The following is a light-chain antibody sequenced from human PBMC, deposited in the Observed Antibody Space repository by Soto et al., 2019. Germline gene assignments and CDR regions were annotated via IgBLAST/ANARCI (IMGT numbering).Light chain of an antibody. J-gene: IGKJ4*01. CDR2: DVS. V-gene: IGKV1-33*01. CDR1: QDIRH. Sequence: DVQMTQSPSSLSASVGDRVTITCQASQDIRHLNWYQQKAGEAPKLLIFDVSNLETGVPSRFTGSGSGTHFTFTINNLQPEDTASYYCQQGYNLPTFGGGTKVEIK. CDR3: QQGYNLPT.